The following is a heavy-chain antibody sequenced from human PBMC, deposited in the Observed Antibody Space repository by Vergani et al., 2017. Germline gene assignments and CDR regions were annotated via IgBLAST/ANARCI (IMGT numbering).Heavy chain of an antibody. CDR1: GFTVSSSY. D-gene: IGHD6-13*01. V-gene: IGHV3-53*01. CDR2: TYSGGST. Sequence: EVQLLESGGGLIQPGGSLRLSCAASGFTVSSSYMSWVRQPPGKGLEWVSVTYSGGSTSYADSVKGRFTISRDNSKNTLYLQMNSLRAEDTAVYYCARKKEHQLGWFDHWGQGTLVTVSS. CDR3: ARKKEHQLGWFDH. J-gene: IGHJ5*02.